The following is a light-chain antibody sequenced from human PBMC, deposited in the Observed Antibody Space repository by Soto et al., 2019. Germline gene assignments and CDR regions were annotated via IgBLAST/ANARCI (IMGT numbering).Light chain of an antibody. J-gene: IGLJ1*01. CDR2: DVS. CDR1: SSDVGGYKY. Sequence: QSVLTQPASLSGSPGQSITVSCTGTSSDVGGYKYVSWYQQHPGKAPKLMIYDVSNRPSGVSNRFSGSKSGNTASLTISGLQAEDEADYYCSSYTSSSTRVFGTGTKVTVL. CDR3: SSYTSSSTRV. V-gene: IGLV2-14*01.